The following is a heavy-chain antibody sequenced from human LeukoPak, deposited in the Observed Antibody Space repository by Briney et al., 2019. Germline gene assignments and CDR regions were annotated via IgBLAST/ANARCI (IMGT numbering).Heavy chain of an antibody. Sequence: GESLKISCKGSGYSFTSYWIGWVRQMPGKGLEWMGIIYPGDSDTRYSPSFQGQVTISAGKSISTAYLQWSSLKASDTAMYYCARHSQVDRGDRRDGFDYWGQGTLVTVSS. CDR2: IYPGDSDT. J-gene: IGHJ4*02. CDR1: GYSFTSYW. V-gene: IGHV5-51*01. D-gene: IGHD3-16*01. CDR3: ARHSQVDRGDRRDGFDY.